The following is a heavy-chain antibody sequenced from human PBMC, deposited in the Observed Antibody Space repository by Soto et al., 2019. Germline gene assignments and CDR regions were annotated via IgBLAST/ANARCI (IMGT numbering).Heavy chain of an antibody. J-gene: IGHJ5*02. CDR3: VRRHVSATGIDWFDP. D-gene: IGHD6-13*01. Sequence: PSVKVSCKASGYTFTGYYMHWVRQAPGQRLEWMGWINAANGDTKYSPKLQGRVTITRDTSASTAYMELSSLRSEDTAVYYCVRRHVSATGIDWFDPWGQGTLVTVSS. CDR1: GYTFTGYY. V-gene: IGHV1-3*01. CDR2: INAANGDT.